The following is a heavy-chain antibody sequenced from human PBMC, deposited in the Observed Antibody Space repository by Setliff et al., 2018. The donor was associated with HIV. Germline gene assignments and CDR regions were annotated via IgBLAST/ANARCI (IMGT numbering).Heavy chain of an antibody. Sequence: SETLSLTCTVSGGTVSSPGYYWGWIRQPPGKGLEWIGSVYNSGITFKNPSLKSRVTISVDRSGNQFSLRLTSVTAADTAVYYCATCRHRPSNWFDPWGQGTVVTVSS. CDR1: GGTVSSPGYY. J-gene: IGHJ5*02. CDR2: VYNSGIT. V-gene: IGHV4-39*07. CDR3: ATCRHRPSNWFDP.